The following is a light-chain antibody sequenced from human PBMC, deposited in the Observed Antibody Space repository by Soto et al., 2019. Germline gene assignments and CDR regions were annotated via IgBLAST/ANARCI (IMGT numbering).Light chain of an antibody. CDR2: YDS. J-gene: IGLJ3*02. CDR1: NIGSKS. V-gene: IGLV3-21*04. CDR3: QVWDSSSDHPV. Sequence: SYELTQPPSVSVAPGKTARITCGGNNIGSKSVHWYQQKPGQAPVLVIYYDSDRPSGIPERCSGSNSGNTATLTISGVEAGDEADYYCQVWDSSSDHPVFGGGTKLTVL.